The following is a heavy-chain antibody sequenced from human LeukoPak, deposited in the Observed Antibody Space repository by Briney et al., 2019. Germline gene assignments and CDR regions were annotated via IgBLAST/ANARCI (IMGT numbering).Heavy chain of an antibody. Sequence: SETLSLTCTVSGYSISSGYYWGWIRQPPGKGLEWIGSIYHSGSTYYNPSLKSRVTISVDTSKNQFSLKLSSVTAADTAVYYCARGYRYLLWFGESPCYFDYWGQGTLVTVSS. CDR2: IYHSGST. D-gene: IGHD3-10*01. CDR1: GYSISSGYY. V-gene: IGHV4-38-2*02. CDR3: ARGYRYLLWFGESPCYFDY. J-gene: IGHJ4*02.